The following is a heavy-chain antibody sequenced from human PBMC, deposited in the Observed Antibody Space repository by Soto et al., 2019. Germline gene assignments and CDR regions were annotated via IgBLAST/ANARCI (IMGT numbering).Heavy chain of an antibody. V-gene: IGHV4-59*08. CDR1: GASISSYY. Sequence: QVQLQESGPGLVRPSETLSLTCTVSGASISSYYLSWVRQPPGKGLEWLGYISDSGSTNYNPSLKSRVTISVDTSKNQVSLKLSSATAADTAVYYCARHLDGGTDWYTFDYWGQGTLVTVSS. CDR2: ISDSGST. D-gene: IGHD3-9*01. J-gene: IGHJ4*02. CDR3: ARHLDGGTDWYTFDY.